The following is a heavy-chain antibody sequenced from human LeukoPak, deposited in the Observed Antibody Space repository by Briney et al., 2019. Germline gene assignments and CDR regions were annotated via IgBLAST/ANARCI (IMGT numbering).Heavy chain of an antibody. V-gene: IGHV1-69*04. D-gene: IGHD6-13*01. CDR1: GGTFSSYA. CDR2: IITILGIA. Sequence: ASVKVSCKASGGTFSSYAICWVRTAPGQGLEWMGRIITILGIANYSQKFQGRVTITADKSTSTAYMELSSLRSEDTAVYYCARDFDSSSWYSPYYFDYWGQGTLVTVSS. J-gene: IGHJ4*02. CDR3: ARDFDSSSWYSPYYFDY.